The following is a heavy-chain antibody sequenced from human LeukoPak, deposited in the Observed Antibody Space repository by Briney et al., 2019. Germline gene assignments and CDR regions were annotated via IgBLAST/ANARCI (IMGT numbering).Heavy chain of an antibody. J-gene: IGHJ4*02. CDR2: IYYSGST. CDR3: ARTGDSSLPLDY. Sequence: SETLSLTCTVSGGSISSYYWSWLRQPPGKGLEWIGYIYYSGSTNYNPSLKSRVTISVDTSKNQFSLKLSSVTAADTAVYYCARTGDSSLPLDYWGQGTLVTVSS. V-gene: IGHV4-59*08. CDR1: GGSISSYY. D-gene: IGHD3-22*01.